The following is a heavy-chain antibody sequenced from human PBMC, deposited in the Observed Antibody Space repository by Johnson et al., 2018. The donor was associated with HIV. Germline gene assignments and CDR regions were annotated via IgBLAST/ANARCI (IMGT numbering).Heavy chain of an antibody. CDR3: ASTGSGSDDAFDI. V-gene: IGHV3-66*01. J-gene: IGHJ3*02. CDR2: IYSGGST. CDR1: GFTVSSNY. Sequence: VQLVESGGGLVQPGGSLRLSCAASGFTVSSNYMNWVRQAPGKGLELVSVIYSGGSTYYADSVKGRFTISRDNSKNTLHLQMNSLRAEDTAVYYCASTGSGSDDAFDIWGQGTMVTVSS. D-gene: IGHD3-10*01.